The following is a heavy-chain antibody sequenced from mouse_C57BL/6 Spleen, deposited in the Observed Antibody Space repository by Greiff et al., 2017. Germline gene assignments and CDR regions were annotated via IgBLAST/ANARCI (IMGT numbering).Heavy chain of an antibody. CDR2: INPSTGGT. CDR3: ARDGDDGDYFYAMDY. J-gene: IGHJ4*01. CDR1: GYTFTSYW. D-gene: IGHD2-3*01. V-gene: IGHV1-53*01. Sequence: VQLQQPGTELVKPGASVKLSCKASGYTFTSYWMHWVKQRPGQGLEWIGNINPSTGGTTSNEKFKSKATLTVDKSSSTAYMQLSSLTSEDSAVYYGARDGDDGDYFYAMDYWGQGTSVTVSS.